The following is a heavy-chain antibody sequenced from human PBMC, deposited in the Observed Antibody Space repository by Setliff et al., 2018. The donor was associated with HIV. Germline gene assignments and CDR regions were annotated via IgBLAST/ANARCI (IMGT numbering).Heavy chain of an antibody. CDR2: INHSGRT. CDR3: ARVSCSSWYSIPRYYYYSMDV. V-gene: IGHV4-34*01. J-gene: IGHJ6*03. Sequence: PSETLSLTCAVYGGSFSGYYWSWIRQAPGKGLEWIGEINHSGRTKYNPSLKSRVTLSVDTSKNQFSLKLTSVTAADTAFYYCARVSCSSWYSIPRYYYYSMDVWGNGTTVTVSS. D-gene: IGHD6-13*01. CDR1: GGSFSGYY.